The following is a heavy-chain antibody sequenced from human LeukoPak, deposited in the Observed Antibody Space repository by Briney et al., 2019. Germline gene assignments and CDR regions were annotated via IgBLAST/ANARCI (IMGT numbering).Heavy chain of an antibody. CDR3: AKVPQPAPYGDYLRDAFDI. D-gene: IGHD4-17*01. CDR1: GFTFSSYA. CDR2: ISGSGGST. J-gene: IGHJ3*02. V-gene: IGHV3-23*01. Sequence: PGGSLRLSCAASGFTFSSYAMSWVRQAPGKGLEWVSAISGSGGSTYYADSVKGRFTISRDNSKNTLYLQMNSLRAEDTAVYYCAKVPQPAPYGDYLRDAFDIWGQGTMVTVSP.